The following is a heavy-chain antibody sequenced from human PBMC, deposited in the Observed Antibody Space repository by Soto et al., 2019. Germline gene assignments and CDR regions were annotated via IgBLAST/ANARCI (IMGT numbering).Heavy chain of an antibody. CDR2: IYYSGST. CDR1: GGSISSYY. Sequence: SETLSLTCTVSGGSISSYYWSLLRQPQGKGLEWIGYIYYSGSTNYNPSLKSRVTISVDTSKNQFSLKLSSVTAADTAVYYCGSRYGSCFASWGQGPRVTVPS. D-gene: IGHD5-18*01. CDR3: GSRYGSCFAS. J-gene: IGHJ4*02. V-gene: IGHV4-59*08.